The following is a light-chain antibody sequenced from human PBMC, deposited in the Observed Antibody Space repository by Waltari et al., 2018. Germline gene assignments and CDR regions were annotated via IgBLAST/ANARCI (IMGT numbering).Light chain of an antibody. Sequence: QSVLTQPPSVSATPGQKVTIPCPGSRPNIGHSDTYVSWYQQLPGTAPKLLIYDNSTRPSAIPDRFSGSKSGTSASLGISGLQAGDEADYYCGTWDRTLNVWVFGGGTKVTVL. J-gene: IGLJ3*02. V-gene: IGLV1-51*01. CDR1: RPNIGHSDTY. CDR3: GTWDRTLNVWV. CDR2: DNS.